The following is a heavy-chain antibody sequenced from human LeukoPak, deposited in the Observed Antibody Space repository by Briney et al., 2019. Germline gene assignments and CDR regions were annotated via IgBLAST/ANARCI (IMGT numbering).Heavy chain of an antibody. Sequence: PSETLSLTCAVYGGSFSGYYWSWIRQPPGKGLEWIGEINHSGSTNYNPSLKSRVTISVDTSKNQFSLKLSSATAADTAVYYCARGIIVPESMAYFDYWGQGTLVTVSS. CDR2: INHSGST. V-gene: IGHV4-34*01. D-gene: IGHD6-6*01. CDR3: ARGIIVPESMAYFDY. CDR1: GGSFSGYY. J-gene: IGHJ4*02.